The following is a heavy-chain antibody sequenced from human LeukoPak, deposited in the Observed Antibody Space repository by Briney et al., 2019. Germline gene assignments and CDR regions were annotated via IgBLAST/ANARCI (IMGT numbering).Heavy chain of an antibody. CDR2: IIPILGIA. J-gene: IGHJ4*02. CDR3: ARGLIAAAGTAIRY. V-gene: IGHV1-69*04. CDR1: GGTFSSYA. D-gene: IGHD6-13*01. Sequence: ASVKVSCKASGGTFSSYAISWVRQAPGQGLEWMGRIIPILGIANYAQKFQGRVTTTADKSTSTAYMELSSLRSEDTAVYYCARGLIAAAGTAIRYWGQGTLVTVSS.